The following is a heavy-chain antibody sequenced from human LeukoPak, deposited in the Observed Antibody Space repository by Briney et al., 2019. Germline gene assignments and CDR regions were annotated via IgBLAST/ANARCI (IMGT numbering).Heavy chain of an antibody. D-gene: IGHD5-18*01. CDR3: ARVGVTWIQLWLPNYYYYGMDV. CDR2: ISAYNGNT. Sequence: GASVKVSCKAYGYTFTSYGISWVRQAPGQGLEWMGWISAYNGNTNYAQKLQGRVTMATDTSTSTAYMELRSPRSDDTAVYYCARVGVTWIQLWLPNYYYYGMDVWGQGTTVTVSS. J-gene: IGHJ6*02. CDR1: GYTFTSYG. V-gene: IGHV1-18*01.